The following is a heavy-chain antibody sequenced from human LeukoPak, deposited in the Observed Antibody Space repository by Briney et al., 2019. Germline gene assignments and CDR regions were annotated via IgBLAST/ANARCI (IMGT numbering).Heavy chain of an antibody. CDR2: IYYSGST. CDR3: ARAQQLTVHIDY. CDR1: GGSISSYY. J-gene: IGHJ4*02. D-gene: IGHD6-13*01. V-gene: IGHV4-59*08. Sequence: PSETLSLTCTVSGGSISSYYWSWIRQPPGKGLEWIGYIYYSGSTNYNPSLKSRVTISVDTSKNQFSLKLSSVTAADTAMYYCARAQQLTVHIDYWGQGTLVTVSS.